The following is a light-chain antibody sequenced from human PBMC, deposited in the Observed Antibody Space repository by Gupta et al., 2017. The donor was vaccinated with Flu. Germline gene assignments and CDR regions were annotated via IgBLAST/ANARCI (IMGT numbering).Light chain of an antibody. Sequence: ATLSCRASQSVSSSYVAWYQQKPGQAPRLLIYGASSRATGIPDRFSGSGSGTDFTLTLSILEPEDFAVYYCQQYGSSPPKHTFGQGTKLEIK. CDR2: GAS. J-gene: IGKJ2*01. V-gene: IGKV3-20*01. CDR1: QSVSSSY. CDR3: QQYGSSPPKHT.